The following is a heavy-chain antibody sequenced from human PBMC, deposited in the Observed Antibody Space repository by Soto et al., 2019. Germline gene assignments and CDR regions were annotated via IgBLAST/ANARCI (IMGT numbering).Heavy chain of an antibody. J-gene: IGHJ4*02. Sequence: EASVKVSCKASGYTFTGYDIHWLKQSTGQGLEWMGWMNPSSGNTGYAQDFQGRVSMTRNTTISTAYMELSTLRSEDTAVYYCARGSPTEYSNYLDVWGQGTLVTVSS. CDR3: ARGSPTEYSNYLDV. CDR2: MNPSSGNT. V-gene: IGHV1-8*01. D-gene: IGHD5-12*01. CDR1: GYTFTGYD.